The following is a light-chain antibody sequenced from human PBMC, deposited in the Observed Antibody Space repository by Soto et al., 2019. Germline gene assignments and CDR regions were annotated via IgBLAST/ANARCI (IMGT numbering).Light chain of an antibody. V-gene: IGLV2-14*01. J-gene: IGLJ2*01. CDR1: SSDVGAYNY. CDR3: ISSTSINTLLL. CDR2: EVS. Sequence: QSALTQPASVSGSPGQSITISCTGTSSDVGAYNYVSWYQQYPGTAPKVMIYEVSSRPSGVSHRFSGSKSGNTASLTISGLQPEDEADYYCISSTSINTLLLFGGGTKLTVL.